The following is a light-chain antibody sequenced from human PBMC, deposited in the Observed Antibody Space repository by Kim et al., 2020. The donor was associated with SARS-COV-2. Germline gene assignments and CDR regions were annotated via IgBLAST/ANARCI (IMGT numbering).Light chain of an antibody. CDR2: DAS. CDR3: QHYGDLPIT. V-gene: IGKV1-33*01. J-gene: IGKJ5*01. CDR1: QDVSIY. Sequence: DIQMTQSPSSLSASVGDRVTITCQASQDVSIYLNWYRQKPGKAPELLIYDASNLETGVPSRFSGSGSGTDFSFTISSLHPEDIATYYCQHYGDLPITFGQGTRLEIK.